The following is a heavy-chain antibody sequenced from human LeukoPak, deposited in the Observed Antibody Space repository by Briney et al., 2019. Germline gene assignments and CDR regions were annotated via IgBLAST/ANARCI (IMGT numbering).Heavy chain of an antibody. CDR2: TSWNGGVI. Sequence: GGSLRLSCAASGFTFHDYAMHWVRQGPEKGLEWVSGTSWNGGVIGYADSVMGRFTVSRDNAKNSLFLQMNSLGPEDTALYYCTKSDCSSTSCHTSDYWGQGTLVTVSS. CDR1: GFTFHDYA. J-gene: IGHJ4*02. CDR3: TKSDCSSTSCHTSDY. V-gene: IGHV3-9*01. D-gene: IGHD2-2*02.